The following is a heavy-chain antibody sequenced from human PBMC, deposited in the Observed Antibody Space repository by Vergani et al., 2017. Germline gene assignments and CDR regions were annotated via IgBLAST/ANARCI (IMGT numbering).Heavy chain of an antibody. J-gene: IGHJ6*02. D-gene: IGHD3-9*01. Sequence: QVQLEESVPGLVKPSETLSLTCTVSGGSFNTYYWSWLRQSPGKGLEWFGYIYSTGSTNYNPSLNSRVTMSVDTSKNHFSQILRSVTAADTAVYFSARVMYRDEAATGYRLEGMDIWGQGTTVAISS. CDR3: ARVMYRDEAATGYRLEGMDI. CDR2: IYSTGST. V-gene: IGHV4-59*13. CDR1: GGSFNTYY.